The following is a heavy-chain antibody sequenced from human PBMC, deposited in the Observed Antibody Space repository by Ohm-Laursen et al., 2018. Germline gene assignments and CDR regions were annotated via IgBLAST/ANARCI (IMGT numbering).Heavy chain of an antibody. J-gene: IGHJ4*02. CDR1: GGSISSGGYY. CDR2: IYYSGST. CDR3: ASSESPSRAWYSFDS. Sequence: SDTLSLTCTVSGGSISSGGYYWSWIRQHPGKGLEWIGYIYYSGSTYYNPSLKSRVSMSVDTSNNQFSLQLRYVAAADTAVYYCASSESPSRAWYSFDSWGQGTLVTVSS. V-gene: IGHV4-61*08. D-gene: IGHD6-13*01.